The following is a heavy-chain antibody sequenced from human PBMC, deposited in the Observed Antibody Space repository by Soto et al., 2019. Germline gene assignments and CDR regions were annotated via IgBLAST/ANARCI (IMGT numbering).Heavy chain of an antibody. Sequence: QVQLVQSGAEVKKPGSSVKVSCKASGGTFSSYAISWVRQAPGQGLEWMGGIIPIFGTANYAQKFQGRVTITADESTRAAYMELSSLRTEDTAVYYCSRAPRGGYGVYYYGMDVWGQGTTVTVSS. D-gene: IGHD4-17*01. V-gene: IGHV1-69*12. CDR3: SRAPRGGYGVYYYGMDV. CDR2: IIPIFGTA. J-gene: IGHJ6*02. CDR1: GGTFSSYA.